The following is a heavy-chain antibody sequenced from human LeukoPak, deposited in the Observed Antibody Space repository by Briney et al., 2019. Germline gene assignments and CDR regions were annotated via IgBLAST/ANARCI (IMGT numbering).Heavy chain of an antibody. Sequence: ASVKVSCKASGYTFTGAYMHWVRQAPGQGREWMGWINPNSSVTRYAQKLQGGVTMTRDTSISTGCMEMRRLRANDTAVYYCARVKDLMKGYKFDHWGQGTLVTVSS. D-gene: IGHD5-18*01. CDR3: ARVKDLMKGYKFDH. CDR1: GYTFTGAY. J-gene: IGHJ4*02. CDR2: INPNSSVT. V-gene: IGHV1-2*02.